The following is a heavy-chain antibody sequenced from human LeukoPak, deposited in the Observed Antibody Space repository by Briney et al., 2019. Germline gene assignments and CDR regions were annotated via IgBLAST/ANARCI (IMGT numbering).Heavy chain of an antibody. Sequence: GASVKVSCKASGYTFTSYYMHWVRQAPGQGLEWMGIINPSGGSTSYAQKFQGRVTMTRDTCTSTVYMELSSLRSEDTAVYYCARDMDTAMPSNWFDPWGQGTLVTVSS. CDR1: GYTFTSYY. J-gene: IGHJ5*02. CDR3: ARDMDTAMPSNWFDP. V-gene: IGHV1-46*01. CDR2: INPSGGST. D-gene: IGHD5-18*01.